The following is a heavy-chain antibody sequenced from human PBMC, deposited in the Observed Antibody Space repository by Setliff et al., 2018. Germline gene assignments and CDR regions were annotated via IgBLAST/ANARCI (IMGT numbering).Heavy chain of an antibody. CDR2: IHYSGSI. CDR1: GGSISSRY. Sequence: SETLSLTCTVSGGSISSRYWSWIRQPPGRGLEWIGYIHYSGSINYNPSLKSRVTISVDTSKNQFSLKMTSMTAADTAVYYCARASWYYDFWSGSEGSGWFDPWGQGTLVTVSS. D-gene: IGHD3-3*01. V-gene: IGHV4-59*11. CDR3: ARASWYYDFWSGSEGSGWFDP. J-gene: IGHJ5*02.